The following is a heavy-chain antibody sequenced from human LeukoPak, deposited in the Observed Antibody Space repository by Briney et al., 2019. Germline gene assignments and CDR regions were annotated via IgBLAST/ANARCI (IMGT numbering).Heavy chain of an antibody. CDR3: AKHLKQWLVSGAKNNWFDP. D-gene: IGHD6-19*01. J-gene: IGHJ5*02. CDR2: ISGSGGST. CDR1: GFTSDDYG. Sequence: PGGSLRLSCSASGFTSDDYGMSWVRQAPGKGLGWVSAISGSGGSTYYADSVTGRFTISRDNSKNTLYLQMNSLRAEDTAVYYCAKHLKQWLVSGAKNNWFDPWGQGTLVTVSS. V-gene: IGHV3-23*01.